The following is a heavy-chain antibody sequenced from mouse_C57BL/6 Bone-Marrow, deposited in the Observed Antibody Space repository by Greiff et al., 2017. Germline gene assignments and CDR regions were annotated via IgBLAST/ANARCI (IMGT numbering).Heavy chain of an antibody. V-gene: IGHV14-4*01. CDR1: GFNIKDDY. J-gene: IGHJ3*01. D-gene: IGHD2-1*01. CDR2: IDPENGDT. CDR3: TTDKVGIYSAWFAY. Sequence: VQLQQSGAELVRPGASVKLSCTASGFNIKDDYMHWVKQRPEQGLEWIGWIDPENGDTEYASKFQGKATITADTSSNTAYLQLSSLTSEDTAVYYCTTDKVGIYSAWFAYWGQGTLVTVSA.